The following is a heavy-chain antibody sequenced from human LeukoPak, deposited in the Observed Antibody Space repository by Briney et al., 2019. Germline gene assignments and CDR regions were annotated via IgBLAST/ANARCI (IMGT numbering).Heavy chain of an antibody. Sequence: GGSLRLSCAASGFTFSSYGMHWVRQAPGKGLEWVAVIWYDGSNKYYADSVKGRFTIPRDNSKNTLYLQMNSLRAEDTAVYYCARDQSSGYYYGMDVWGQGTTVTVSS. V-gene: IGHV3-33*01. CDR1: GFTFSSYG. CDR3: ARDQSSGYYYGMDV. CDR2: IWYDGSNK. J-gene: IGHJ6*02. D-gene: IGHD6-6*01.